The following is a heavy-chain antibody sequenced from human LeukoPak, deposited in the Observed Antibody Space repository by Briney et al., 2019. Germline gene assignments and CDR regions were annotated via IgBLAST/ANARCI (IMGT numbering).Heavy chain of an antibody. CDR1: GDSVSSNSAA. Sequence: SQTLSLTCAISGDSVSSNSAAWNWIRQSPSRGLEWLGRTYYRSKWYNDYAVSVKSRITINPDTSKNQFPLQLNSVTPEDTAVYYCARLGDYVDTAYYYGMDVWGQGTTVTVSS. J-gene: IGHJ6*02. CDR3: ARLGDYVDTAYYYGMDV. D-gene: IGHD5-18*01. V-gene: IGHV6-1*01. CDR2: TYYRSKWYN.